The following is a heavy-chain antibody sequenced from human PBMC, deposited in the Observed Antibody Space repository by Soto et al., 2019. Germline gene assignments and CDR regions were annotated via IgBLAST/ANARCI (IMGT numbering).Heavy chain of an antibody. Sequence: GASVKASCKASGGTFSSYAISWVRQAPGQGLEWMGGIIPIFGTANYAQKFQGRVTITADESTSTAYMELSSLRSEDTAVYYCARDTRVRGVDWFDPWGQGTLVTVSS. CDR3: ARDTRVRGVDWFDP. J-gene: IGHJ5*02. CDR1: GGTFSSYA. CDR2: IIPIFGTA. V-gene: IGHV1-69*01. D-gene: IGHD3-10*01.